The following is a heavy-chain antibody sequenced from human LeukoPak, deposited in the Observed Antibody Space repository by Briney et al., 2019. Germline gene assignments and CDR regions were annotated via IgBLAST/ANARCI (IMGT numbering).Heavy chain of an antibody. CDR1: GFTFSSYA. CDR2: ISYDGSNK. V-gene: IGHV3-30*04. Sequence: GGSLRLSCAASGFTFSSYAMHWVRQAPGKGLEWGAVISYDGSNKYYADSVKGRFTISRDNSKNTLYLQMNSLRAEVTAVYYCARGYSYGFDYWGQGTLVTVSS. D-gene: IGHD5-18*01. CDR3: ARGYSYGFDY. J-gene: IGHJ4*02.